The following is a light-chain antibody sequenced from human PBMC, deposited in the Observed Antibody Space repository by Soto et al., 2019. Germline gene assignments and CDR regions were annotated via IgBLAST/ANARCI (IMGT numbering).Light chain of an antibody. V-gene: IGLV1-40*01. Sequence: QSVLTQPPSVSGAPGQRVTISCTGSSSNIGAGYDVHWYQQLPGTAPKLLIYGNNNRPSGVPDRFSGSKSGTSASLAITGLQAEDEAEYYCQSYDSSLSEVFGGGTKLTVL. CDR2: GNN. CDR1: SSNIGAGYD. CDR3: QSYDSSLSEV. J-gene: IGLJ2*01.